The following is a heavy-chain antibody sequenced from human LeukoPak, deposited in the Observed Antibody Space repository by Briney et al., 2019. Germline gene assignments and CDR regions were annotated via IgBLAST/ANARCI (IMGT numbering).Heavy chain of an antibody. J-gene: IGHJ4*02. Sequence: KPGGSLRLSCAASGFTFSSYSMNWVREAPGKGLEWVSYISSSSSYIYYGDSVKGRFTISRDNAKDSLYLQMNSLRAEDTAVYYCARDCEIYWGQGTLVTVSS. CDR1: GFTFSSYS. V-gene: IGHV3-21*01. CDR2: ISSSSSYI. CDR3: ARDCEIY.